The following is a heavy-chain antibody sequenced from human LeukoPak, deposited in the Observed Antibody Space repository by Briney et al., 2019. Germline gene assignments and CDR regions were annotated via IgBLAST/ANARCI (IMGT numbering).Heavy chain of an antibody. Sequence: GGSLRLSCAASGFTFSSYSMNWVRQAPGKGLEWVSGISGSGDSTYYADSVKGRFTISRDNSKNTLYLQMNSLRADDTAVYYCAKRRRDCSGGSCYGLFHYWGQGTLVTVSS. D-gene: IGHD2-15*01. V-gene: IGHV3-23*01. CDR3: AKRRRDCSGGSCYGLFHY. J-gene: IGHJ4*02. CDR1: GFTFSSYS. CDR2: ISGSGDST.